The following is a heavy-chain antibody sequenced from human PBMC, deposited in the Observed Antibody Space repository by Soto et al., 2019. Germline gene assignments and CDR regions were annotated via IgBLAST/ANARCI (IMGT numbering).Heavy chain of an antibody. CDR1: GGSISSYY. D-gene: IGHD2-2*01. Sequence: QVQLQESGPGLVKPSETLSLTCTVSGGSISSYYWSWIRQPPGKGLEWIGYIYYSGSTNYNPSLKSLVTISVDTSKNQFSLKLSSVTAADTAVYYCARDREDQVVPAAKYCYYYMDVWGKGTTVTVSS. CDR3: ARDREDQVVPAAKYCYYYMDV. V-gene: IGHV4-59*01. CDR2: IYYSGST. J-gene: IGHJ6*03.